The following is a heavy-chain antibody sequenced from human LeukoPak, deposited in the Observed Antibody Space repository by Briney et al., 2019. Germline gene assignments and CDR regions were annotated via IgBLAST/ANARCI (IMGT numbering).Heavy chain of an antibody. V-gene: IGHV3-23*01. CDR1: GFNFSSYA. J-gene: IGHJ4*02. Sequence: GGSLRLSCAASGFNFSSYAMSWVRQAPGKGLEWVPGMSGSGSSTYYADSVKGRFTISRDNSKNMLYLQMNSLRAEDTALYYCAKDLEAYYYADIDYWGQGTLVTVSS. CDR3: AKDLEAYYYADIDY. D-gene: IGHD3-10*01. CDR2: MSGSGSST.